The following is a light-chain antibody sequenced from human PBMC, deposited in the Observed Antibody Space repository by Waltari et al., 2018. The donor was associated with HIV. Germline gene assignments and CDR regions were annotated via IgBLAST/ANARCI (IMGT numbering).Light chain of an antibody. Sequence: SYELTQPPSVSVSPGQTASITCSGDKLGNKYACWYQQRPGQSPVLVIYENNKRPSGIPARFSGSNSGNAATLTISGTQAMDEADYYWQTWDTSTAVFGGGTKLTVL. V-gene: IGLV3-1*01. CDR2: ENN. CDR1: KLGNKY. J-gene: IGLJ2*01. CDR3: QTWDTSTAV.